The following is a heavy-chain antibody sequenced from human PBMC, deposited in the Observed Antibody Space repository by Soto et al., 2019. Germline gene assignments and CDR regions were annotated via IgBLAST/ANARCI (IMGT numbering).Heavy chain of an antibody. J-gene: IGHJ5*02. CDR2: ISGSSDTI. Sequence: SGGSLRLSFAAPGFTFSSYAMTWVRQAPGKGLEWVSVISGSSDTIYYAHSVKGRFTISRDNSKSTLYLQLNSLRAEDTAVYYCAKVVAAGARWFDPWGPGTLVTVSS. V-gene: IGHV3-23*01. CDR3: AKVVAAGARWFDP. CDR1: GFTFSSYA. D-gene: IGHD6-25*01.